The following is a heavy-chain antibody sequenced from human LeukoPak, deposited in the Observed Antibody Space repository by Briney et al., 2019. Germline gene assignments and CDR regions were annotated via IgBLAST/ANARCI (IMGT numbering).Heavy chain of an antibody. Sequence: PGGSLRLSCTASGFPFGDYAMSWFRQAPGKGLEWVSFISSDSSYIYYADSVKGRFTISRDNTKNSLHLQMNSLRAEDTAVYYCVRETRYFAHTIGDYWGQGTLVTVSS. D-gene: IGHD3-9*01. J-gene: IGHJ4*02. CDR1: GFPFGDYA. V-gene: IGHV3-21*01. CDR3: VRETRYFAHTIGDY. CDR2: ISSDSSYI.